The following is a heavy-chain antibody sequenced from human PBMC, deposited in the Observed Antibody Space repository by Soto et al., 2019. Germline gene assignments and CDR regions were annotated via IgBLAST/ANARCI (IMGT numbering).Heavy chain of an antibody. CDR1: GFTVSTNY. Sequence: GGSLRLSCAASGFTVSTNYMSWVRQAPGKGLEWVSVIHSGGSTYYADSMKGRFIISRDNSKNTLYLQMNSLRVEDTAVYYCARVSPRNTGSWYGGNWFDPWGQGTLVTVSS. V-gene: IGHV3-66*01. CDR3: ARVSPRNTGSWYGGNWFDP. CDR2: IHSGGST. D-gene: IGHD6-13*01. J-gene: IGHJ5*02.